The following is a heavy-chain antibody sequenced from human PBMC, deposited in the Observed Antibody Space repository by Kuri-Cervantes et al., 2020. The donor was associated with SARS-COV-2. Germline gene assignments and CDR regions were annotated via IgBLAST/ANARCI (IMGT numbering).Heavy chain of an antibody. CDR1: GDSVSSNTAA. CDR3: ARVHPGPEFYYGMDV. CDR2: TYYRSKWYN. Sequence: SQALSLTCAMSGDSVSSNTAAWNWIRQSASRGLEWLGRTYYRSKWYNDYAVSVKSRITINPDTSKNQFSLHLNSVTPGDTAVYYCARVHPGPEFYYGMDVWGQGTTVTVSS. D-gene: IGHD3-10*01. J-gene: IGHJ6*02. V-gene: IGHV6-1*01.